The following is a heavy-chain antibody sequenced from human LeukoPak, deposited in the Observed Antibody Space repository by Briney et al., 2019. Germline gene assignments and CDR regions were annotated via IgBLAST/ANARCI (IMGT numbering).Heavy chain of an antibody. Sequence: GRSLRLSCAASGFTYSSYAMHWVRQVPGKGLEWVAVISYDGSNKYYADSVKGRFTISRDNSKNTLYLQMNSLRAEDTAVYYCARAGWQSWGQGTLVTVSS. V-gene: IGHV3-30-3*01. D-gene: IGHD6-19*01. CDR3: ARAGWQS. CDR1: GFTYSSYA. CDR2: ISYDGSNK. J-gene: IGHJ4*02.